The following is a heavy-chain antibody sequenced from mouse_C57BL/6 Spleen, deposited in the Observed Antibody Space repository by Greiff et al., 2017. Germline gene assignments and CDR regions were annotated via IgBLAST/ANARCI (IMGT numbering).Heavy chain of an antibody. V-gene: IGHV1-82*01. CDR1: GYAFSSSW. Sequence: QVQLQQSGPELVKPGASVKISCKASGYAFSSSWMNWVTQRPGKGLEWIGRIYPGDGDTNYNGKFKGKATLTADKSSSTAYMQLSSLTSEDSAVYFCARFTTVVAAYYFDYWGQGTTLTVSS. CDR2: IYPGDGDT. CDR3: ARFTTVVAAYYFDY. J-gene: IGHJ2*01. D-gene: IGHD1-1*01.